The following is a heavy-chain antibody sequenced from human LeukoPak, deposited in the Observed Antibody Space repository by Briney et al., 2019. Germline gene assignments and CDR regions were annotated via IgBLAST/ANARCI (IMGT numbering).Heavy chain of an antibody. Sequence: SGGSLRLSCAAAGFTFSSYTMTWVRQAPGKGLEWVAVIWYDGSNKYYADSVKGRFTISRDNSKNTLYLQMNSLRAEDTAVYYCAKDPRGYSYGYRAFDIWGQGTMVTVSS. V-gene: IGHV3-33*06. D-gene: IGHD5-18*01. CDR2: IWYDGSNK. J-gene: IGHJ3*02. CDR3: AKDPRGYSYGYRAFDI. CDR1: GFTFSSYT.